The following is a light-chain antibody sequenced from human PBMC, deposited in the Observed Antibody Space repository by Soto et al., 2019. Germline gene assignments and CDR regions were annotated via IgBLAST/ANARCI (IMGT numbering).Light chain of an antibody. CDR3: QQRSNWPTWT. J-gene: IGKJ1*01. CDR1: QGLXSY. V-gene: IGKV3-11*01. CDR2: AQS. Sequence: IVLTQCPAALSLSPGESATLPCRASQGLXSYLAWDEQQPGQAPRVLSXAQSNRATGIPARFSGSGSGKDFTLTISSLEPEDFSVSYCQQRSNWPTWTFGQGTKVDIK.